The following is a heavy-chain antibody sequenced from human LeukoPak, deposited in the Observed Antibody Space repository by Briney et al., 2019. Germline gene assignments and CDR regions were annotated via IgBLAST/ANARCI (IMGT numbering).Heavy chain of an antibody. D-gene: IGHD2-15*01. CDR3: ARGGLLHYGMDV. CDR1: GFTFSSYE. CDR2: ISISRSTI. Sequence: GGSLRLSCAASGFTFSSYEMNWVRQAPGKGLEWVSYISISRSTIYYADSVKGRFTISRDNAKNSLYLQMNSLRAEDTAVYYCARGGLLHYGMDVWGKGTTVTVSS. V-gene: IGHV3-48*03. J-gene: IGHJ6*04.